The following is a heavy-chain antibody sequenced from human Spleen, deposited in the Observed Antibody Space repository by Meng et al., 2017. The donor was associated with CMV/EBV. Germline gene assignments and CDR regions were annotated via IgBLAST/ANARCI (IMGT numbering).Heavy chain of an antibody. Sequence: ASVKVSCKASGYAFTSSEIKWERQAPGQGLEWRGWMDPNSGTTGYAQKFNGRLTMTRNTSISTAYLELSRLSSQDTAFYYCAISPFYYFDYWGQGVLVTVSS. V-gene: IGHV1-8*01. CDR3: AISPFYYFDY. J-gene: IGHJ4*02. D-gene: IGHD2/OR15-2a*01. CDR1: GYAFTSSE. CDR2: MDPNSGTT.